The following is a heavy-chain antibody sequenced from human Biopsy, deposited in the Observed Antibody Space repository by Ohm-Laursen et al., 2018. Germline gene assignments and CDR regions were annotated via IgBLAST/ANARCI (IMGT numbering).Heavy chain of an antibody. Sequence: GTLSLTCAVYGGSLSGYYWNWIRQSPGKGLEWIGEINHRGFTSNNPSLKSRVTISLHTSKNQLSLKLTSVTAADTAVYYCARLSTLFGVADFTDDWGQGTLVTVSS. V-gene: IGHV4-34*01. CDR2: INHRGFT. CDR3: ARLSTLFGVADFTDD. CDR1: GGSLSGYY. D-gene: IGHD3-3*01. J-gene: IGHJ4*02.